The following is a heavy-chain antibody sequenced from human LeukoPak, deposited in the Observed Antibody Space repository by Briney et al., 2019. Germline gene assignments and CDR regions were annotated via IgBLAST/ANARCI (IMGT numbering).Heavy chain of an antibody. V-gene: IGHV1-58*02. CDR2: SVVGSGNT. D-gene: IGHD5-24*01. J-gene: IGHJ4*02. CDR3: AAVGRDGYNLDY. CDR1: GLTFTSSA. Sequence: ASVTVSCKASGLTFTSSAMQWVRQARGRGLAWIGWSVVGSGNTNYAQKFQERVTITRDMSTSTAYMELSSLRSEDTAVYYCAAVGRDGYNLDYWGQGTLVTVSS.